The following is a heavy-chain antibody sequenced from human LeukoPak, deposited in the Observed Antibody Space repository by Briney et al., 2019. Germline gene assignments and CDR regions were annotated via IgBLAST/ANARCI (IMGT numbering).Heavy chain of an antibody. CDR3: AKDPGDNDWYNFYF. Sequence: SDTLSLTCTVSGGSLSGHFWSWFRRPPGKGLENIGYIHSSGSTNYNPSYKSRVTVSLEMSKNQFSLSLSSVIAADTAVYYCAKDPGDNDWYNFYFRGQGILVTVSS. CDR2: IHSSGST. D-gene: IGHD1-1*01. CDR1: GGSLSGHF. J-gene: IGHJ4*01. V-gene: IGHV4-59*11.